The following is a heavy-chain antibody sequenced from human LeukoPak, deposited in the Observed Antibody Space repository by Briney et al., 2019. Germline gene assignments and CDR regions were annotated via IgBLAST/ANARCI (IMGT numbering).Heavy chain of an antibody. Sequence: GGSPRLSCAASGFTFSSYAMSWVRQAPGKGLEWVSAISGSGGSTYYADSVKGRFTISRGNSKNTVYLQMNSLRAEDTAVYYCAKWTRYCSGGSCYGGTFDYWGQGTLVTVSS. J-gene: IGHJ4*02. CDR2: ISGSGGST. D-gene: IGHD2-15*01. CDR3: AKWTRYCSGGSCYGGTFDY. V-gene: IGHV3-23*01. CDR1: GFTFSSYA.